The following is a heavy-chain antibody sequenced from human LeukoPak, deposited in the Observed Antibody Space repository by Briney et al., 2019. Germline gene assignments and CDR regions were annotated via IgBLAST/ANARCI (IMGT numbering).Heavy chain of an antibody. CDR3: ARGSSPGVGWFDP. V-gene: IGHV3-33*01. CDR2: IWYDGSNK. CDR1: GFTFSSYG. Sequence: GGSLRLSCAASGFTFSSYGMHWVRQAPGKGLEWVAVIWYDGSNKYYADSVKGRFTISRDNSKNTLYLQMNSLRAEDTAVYYCARGSSPGVGWFDPWGQGTLVAVSS. D-gene: IGHD6-6*01. J-gene: IGHJ5*02.